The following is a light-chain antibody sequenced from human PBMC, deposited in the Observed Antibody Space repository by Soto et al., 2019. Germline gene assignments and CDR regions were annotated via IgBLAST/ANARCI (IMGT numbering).Light chain of an antibody. CDR1: QSISSY. Sequence: IQMTQSPSSLSSSVGDIVTITFRASQSISSYLNWYQQKPGKAPKLLIYAASSLQSGVPSRFSGSGSGTDFTLTISSLQPEDFATYYCQQSYSTPITFGQGTRLEIK. CDR2: AAS. CDR3: QQSYSTPIT. J-gene: IGKJ5*01. V-gene: IGKV1-39*01.